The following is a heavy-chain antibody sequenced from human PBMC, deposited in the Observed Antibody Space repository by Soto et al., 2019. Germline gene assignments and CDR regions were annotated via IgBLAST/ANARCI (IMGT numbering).Heavy chain of an antibody. D-gene: IGHD3-16*01. CDR1: GGSSSSYY. V-gene: IGHV4-59*01. CDR3: ARVYGGYYYYMDV. J-gene: IGHJ6*03. CDR2: IYYSGST. Sequence: SETLSLTCTVAGGSSSSYYWSWIRQPPGKGLEWIGYIYYSGSTNYNPSLKSRVTISVDTSKNQFSLKLSSVTAADTAVYYCARVYGGYYYYMDVWGKGTTVTVSS.